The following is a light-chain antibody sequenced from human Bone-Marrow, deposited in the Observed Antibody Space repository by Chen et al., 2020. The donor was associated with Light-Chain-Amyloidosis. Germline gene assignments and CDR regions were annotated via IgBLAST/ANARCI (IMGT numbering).Light chain of an antibody. CDR3: SSYTITNTLV. CDR2: EVT. Sequence: QSALTKPASVSGSPGQSITISCTGTSSDVGGDNHVSCYQQHPDKAPKLMIYEVTNRPSWVPDRFSGSKSDNTASLTISGLQTEDEADYFCSSYTITNTLVFGSGTRVTVL. J-gene: IGLJ1*01. V-gene: IGLV2-14*01. CDR1: SSDVGGDNH.